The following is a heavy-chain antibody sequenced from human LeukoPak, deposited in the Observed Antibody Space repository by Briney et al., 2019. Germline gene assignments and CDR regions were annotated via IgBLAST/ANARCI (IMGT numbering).Heavy chain of an antibody. V-gene: IGHV4-59*01. CDR3: ASTDSSSWYRYYYYGMDV. CDR2: IYYSGST. Sequence: SETLSLTCTVSGGSISSYYWSWIRQPPGKGLEWIGYIYYSGSTNYNPSLKSRVTISVDTSKNQFSLKLSSVTAADTAVYYCASTDSSSWYRYYYYGMDVCGQGALVTVSS. D-gene: IGHD6-13*01. CDR1: GGSISSYY. J-gene: IGHJ6*02.